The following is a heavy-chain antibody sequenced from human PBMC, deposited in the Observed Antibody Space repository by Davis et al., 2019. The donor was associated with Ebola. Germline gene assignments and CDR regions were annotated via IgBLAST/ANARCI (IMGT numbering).Heavy chain of an antibody. V-gene: IGHV4-59*12. Sequence: MPSETLSLTCTVSGGSISSYYWSWIRQPPGKGLEWIGSIYYSGSTNYNPSLKSRVTISVDKSKNQFSLKLSSVTAADTAVYYCARLKQQLDPGWFDPWGQGTLVTVSS. J-gene: IGHJ5*02. CDR2: IYYSGST. CDR3: ARLKQQLDPGWFDP. D-gene: IGHD6-13*01. CDR1: GGSISSYY.